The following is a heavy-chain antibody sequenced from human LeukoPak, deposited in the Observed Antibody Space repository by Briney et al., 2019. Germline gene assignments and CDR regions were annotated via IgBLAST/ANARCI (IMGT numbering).Heavy chain of an antibody. CDR2: ISDVEYST. J-gene: IGHJ4*02. CDR3: ARHDSYIPY. D-gene: IGHD3-10*01. CDR1: GFTVYNNY. Sequence: GGSLRLSCEASGFTVYNNYMGWVRQAPGKGLEWVSGISDVEYSTYYTDSVKGRFTISRDNSKNTVYLEMNNLRAEDTAVYFCARHDSYIPYWGQGSLVTVSS. V-gene: IGHV3-53*01.